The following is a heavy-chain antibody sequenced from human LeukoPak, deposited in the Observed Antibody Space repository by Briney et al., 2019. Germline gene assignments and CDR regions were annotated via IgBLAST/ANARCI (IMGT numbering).Heavy chain of an antibody. J-gene: IGHJ2*01. CDR2: IYTGSST. D-gene: IGHD3-10*01. V-gene: IGHV3-53*01. CDR1: VFTLSSKY. CDR3: ARDQGVMVRGVPIDFDL. Sequence: GGSLRLSCAASVFTLSSKYLSWVRQAPGKGLEGVSVIYTGSSTYYADSVQCRFTIPRDNSKNTLYIQMKSLRTEDTAVYYCARDQGVMVRGVPIDFDLWGRGTLVTVSS.